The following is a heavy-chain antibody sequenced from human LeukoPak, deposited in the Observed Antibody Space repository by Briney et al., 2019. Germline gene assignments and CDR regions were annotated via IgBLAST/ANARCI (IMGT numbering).Heavy chain of an antibody. CDR1: GYSFTTYW. CDR2: IYPGDSDT. J-gene: IGHJ4*02. D-gene: IGHD3-16*01. Sequence: GESLKISCQGSGYSFTTYWIAWVRQMPGKGLEWMGIIYPGDSDTRYSPSFQGQVTISADKSINTAYLQWNSLNASDTATYFCARRRGSLYSCDYWGQGTLVTVPS. V-gene: IGHV5-51*01. CDR3: ARRRGSLYSCDY.